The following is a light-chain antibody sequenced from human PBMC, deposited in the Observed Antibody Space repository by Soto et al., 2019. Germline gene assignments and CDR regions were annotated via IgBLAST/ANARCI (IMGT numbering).Light chain of an antibody. CDR1: QSISSW. Sequence: DIPMTQSPSTLSASVGDRITITCRASQSISSWLAWYQQKPGKAPKLLIYKASSLEGGVPSRFSGSGSGTEFTLTISSLQSEDFAVYYCQQYNNWPPWTFGQGTKVDI. CDR3: QQYNNWPPWT. J-gene: IGKJ1*01. CDR2: KAS. V-gene: IGKV1-5*03.